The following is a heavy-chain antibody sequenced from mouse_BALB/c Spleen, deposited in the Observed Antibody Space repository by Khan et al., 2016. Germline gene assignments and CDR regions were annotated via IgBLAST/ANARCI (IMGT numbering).Heavy chain of an antibody. Sequence: VQLVESGAELMKPGASVKISCKATGYTFSSYWIEWVKQRPGHGLEWIGEILPDSDSTNYAEMFTGKATFTADTSANKTYMQLSSLTAEDSGVYDCARSRLYFDYWGQGTTLTVSS. CDR3: ARSRLYFDY. CDR2: ILPDSDST. V-gene: IGHV1-9*01. D-gene: IGHD1-2*01. J-gene: IGHJ2*01. CDR1: GYTFSSYW.